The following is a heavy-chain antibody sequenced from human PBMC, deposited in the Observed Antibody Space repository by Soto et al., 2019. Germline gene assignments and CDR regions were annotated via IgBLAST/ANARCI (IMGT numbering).Heavy chain of an antibody. CDR3: ARGREIFGAVTTFEY. CDR1: GAPFSGYY. J-gene: IGHJ4*02. Sequence: SETLSLTCAVYGAPFSGYYWTWIRQPPGKGLEWIGEINHTGSTKYNPSLKSRVTISLDTSKNQFSLSLRSVTAADTAVYYCARGREIFGAVTTFEYWGQGTQVTVSS. D-gene: IGHD3-3*01. CDR2: INHTGST. V-gene: IGHV4-34*01.